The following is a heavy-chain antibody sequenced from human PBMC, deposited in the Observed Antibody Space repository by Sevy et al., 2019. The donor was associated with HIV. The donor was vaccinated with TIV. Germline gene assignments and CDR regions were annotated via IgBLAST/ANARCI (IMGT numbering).Heavy chain of an antibody. J-gene: IGHJ4*02. Sequence: ASVKVSCKASGGTFSSYAISWVRQAPGQGLEWMGGINPIFGTANYAQKFQGRVTITADKSTSTAYMELSSLRSEDTAVYYCARDRGYYGPMVKYYFDYWGQGTLVTVSS. CDR2: INPIFGTA. CDR3: ARDRGYYGPMVKYYFDY. CDR1: GGTFSSYA. V-gene: IGHV1-69*06. D-gene: IGHD3-16*01.